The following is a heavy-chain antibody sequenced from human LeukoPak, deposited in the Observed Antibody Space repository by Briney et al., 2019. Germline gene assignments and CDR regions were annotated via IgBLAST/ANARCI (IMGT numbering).Heavy chain of an antibody. J-gene: IGHJ3*02. V-gene: IGHV3-23*01. CDR2: ISGGGDSA. D-gene: IGHD3-16*01. Sequence: GGSLRLSCAASGFTFNSYAVGWVRQAPGKGLEWVSSISGGGDSAYYADSVKGRFTISRDNSKNTLYLQMNSLRAEDTAVYYCSKDAYTGAFDIWGQRTKVTVSS. CDR3: SKDAYTGAFDI. CDR1: GFTFNSYA.